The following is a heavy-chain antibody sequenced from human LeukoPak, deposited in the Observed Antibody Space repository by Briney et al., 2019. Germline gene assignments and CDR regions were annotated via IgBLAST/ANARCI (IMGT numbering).Heavy chain of an antibody. CDR1: GFTFDDYA. CDR3: AKDSDIYSGSYIDY. J-gene: IGHJ4*02. CDR2: ISWDGGST. V-gene: IGHV3-43D*03. Sequence: GGSLRLSCAASGFTFDDYAMHWVRQAPGKGLEWVSLISWDGGSTYYADSVKGRFTISRDNSKNSLYLQMNSLRAEDTALYYCAKDSDIYSGSYIDYWGQGTLVTVSS. D-gene: IGHD1-26*01.